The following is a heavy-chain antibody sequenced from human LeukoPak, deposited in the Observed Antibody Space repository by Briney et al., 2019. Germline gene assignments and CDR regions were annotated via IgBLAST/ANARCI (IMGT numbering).Heavy chain of an antibody. CDR2: ISGSGGST. CDR1: GFTFSSYA. J-gene: IGHJ4*02. D-gene: IGHD2-2*03. CDR3: AKDGYCSSTSCYP. V-gene: IGHV3-23*01. Sequence: PGGSLRLSCAASGFTFSSYAMSWVRQAPGKGLEWVSAISGSGGSTYHADSAKGRFTISRDNSKNTLYLQMNSLRAEDTAVYYCAKDGYCSSTSCYPWGQGTLVTVSS.